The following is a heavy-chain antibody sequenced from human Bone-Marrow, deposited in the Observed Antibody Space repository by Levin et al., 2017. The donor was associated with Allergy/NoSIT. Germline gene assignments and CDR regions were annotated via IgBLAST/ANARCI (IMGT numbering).Heavy chain of an antibody. D-gene: IGHD1-14*01. CDR2: IIPIFGTA. CDR1: GGTFSSYA. V-gene: IGHV1-69*06. Sequence: SVKVSCKASGGTFSSYAISWVRQAPGQGLEWMGGIIPIFGTANYAQKFQGRVTITADKSTSTAYMELSSLRSEDTAVYYCARSHINYYYMDVWGKGTTVTVSS. CDR3: ARSHINYYYMDV. J-gene: IGHJ6*03.